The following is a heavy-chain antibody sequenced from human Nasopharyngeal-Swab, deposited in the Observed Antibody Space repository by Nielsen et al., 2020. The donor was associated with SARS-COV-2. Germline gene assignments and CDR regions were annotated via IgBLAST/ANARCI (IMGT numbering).Heavy chain of an antibody. Sequence: ASVKVSCKASGYTFTGYYMHWVRQAPAHGLEWMGRINPNSGGTNYAQKFQGRVTMTRDTSISTAYMELSRLRSDDTAVYYCARDLEDIVVVPAAMWGVDYYYYGMDVWGQGTTVTVSS. CDR3: ARDLEDIVVVPAAMWGVDYYYYGMDV. J-gene: IGHJ6*02. V-gene: IGHV1-2*06. CDR1: GYTFTGYY. D-gene: IGHD2-2*01. CDR2: INPNSGGT.